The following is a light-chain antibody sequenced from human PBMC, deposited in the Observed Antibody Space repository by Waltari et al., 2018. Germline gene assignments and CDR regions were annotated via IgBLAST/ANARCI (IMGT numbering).Light chain of an antibody. Sequence: EIVLRQSPAPLSLSPGERATLSCKASRRISPYLAWYQQRPGQAPRLLIYDTSTRAPGIPARCSGSGAVTDVTLTISRLEPEGCAVYYCQQRSNSFTFGPGTRVDI. J-gene: IGKJ3*01. CDR2: DTS. CDR1: RRISPY. CDR3: QQRSNSFT. V-gene: IGKV3-11*01.